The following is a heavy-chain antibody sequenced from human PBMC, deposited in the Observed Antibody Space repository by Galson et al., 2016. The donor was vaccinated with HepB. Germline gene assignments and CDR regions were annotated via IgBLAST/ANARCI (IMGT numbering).Heavy chain of an antibody. CDR2: ISYHGSDK. V-gene: IGHV3-30-3*01. CDR3: ARDKSFYYYGMDV. J-gene: IGHJ6*02. CDR1: GFAFSGSA. Sequence: SLRLSCAASGFAFSGSAMHWVRQAPGKGLEWVAAISYHGSDKYYADSVKGRVTISRDISNNTLYLQMTSLSPEDTAVYYCARDKSFYYYGMDVWGQGTTVTVSS.